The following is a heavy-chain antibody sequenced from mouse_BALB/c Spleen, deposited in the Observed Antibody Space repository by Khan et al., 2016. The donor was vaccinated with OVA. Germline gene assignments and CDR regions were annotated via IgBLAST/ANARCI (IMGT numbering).Heavy chain of an antibody. Sequence: VQLQQSGPELVKSGASVKMSCKASGYTFTSHVIHWVKQRPGQGLEWIGYIYPYNDASKYNEKFKGKATLTSDKSSSTVYMELSSLTSEDSAVYYCAKNYRSDVDFDYWGQGTTLTVSS. CDR3: AKNYRSDVDFDY. CDR1: GYTFTSHV. J-gene: IGHJ2*01. D-gene: IGHD2-14*01. CDR2: IYPYNDAS. V-gene: IGHV1S136*01.